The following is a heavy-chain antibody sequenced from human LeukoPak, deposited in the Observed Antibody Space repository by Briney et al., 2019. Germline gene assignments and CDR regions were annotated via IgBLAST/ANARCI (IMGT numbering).Heavy chain of an antibody. J-gene: IGHJ3*02. V-gene: IGHV4-39*01. CDR2: IYYSGST. Sequence: SETLSLTCTVSGGSISSSSYYWGWIRQPPGKGLEWIGSIYYSGSTYYNPSLKSRVTISVDTSKNQFSLKLSSVTAADTAVYYCARWYYDFWSGYSSAKAFDIWGQGIMVTVSS. D-gene: IGHD3-3*01. CDR1: GGSISSSSYY. CDR3: ARWYYDFWSGYSSAKAFDI.